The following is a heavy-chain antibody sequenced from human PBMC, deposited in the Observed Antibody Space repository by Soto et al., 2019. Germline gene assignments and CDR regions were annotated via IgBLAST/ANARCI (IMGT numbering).Heavy chain of an antibody. V-gene: IGHV3-30*03. CDR1: GFTFRSFA. J-gene: IGHJ6*02. D-gene: IGHD3-16*02. Sequence: PGGSLRLSCRASGFTFRSFAMHWLRQAPGKGLEWVGLITFDGDKEYYAASVRGRFTISRDNSKDALYLQMNSLRAEDTAVYYCARVIEAYSNYGMDVWGQGTTVTVSS. CDR2: ITFDGDKE. CDR3: ARVIEAYSNYGMDV.